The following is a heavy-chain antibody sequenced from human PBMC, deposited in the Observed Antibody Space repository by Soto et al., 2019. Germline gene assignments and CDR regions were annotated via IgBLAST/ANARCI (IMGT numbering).Heavy chain of an antibody. CDR3: ARGACKTSCDISF. CDR1: GFGFSNYE. CDR2: ITSSGGAT. V-gene: IGHV3-48*03. Sequence: EVQLVESGGGLVQPGGSLRLSCAASGFGFSNYEMNWVRQAPGKGLEWVSYITSSGGATMYADSVKGRFTISRDNAKDSLYLQMNNLSVEDTAVYYFARGACKTSCDISFWGQGALVTVSS. D-gene: IGHD2-2*02. J-gene: IGHJ4*02.